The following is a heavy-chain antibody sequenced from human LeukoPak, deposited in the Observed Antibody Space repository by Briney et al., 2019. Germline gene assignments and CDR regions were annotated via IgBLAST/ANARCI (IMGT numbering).Heavy chain of an antibody. J-gene: IGHJ3*02. V-gene: IGHV3-30*04. D-gene: IGHD3-3*01. Sequence: PGGSLRLSCAASAFSLSDYAMHWVRQAPGKGLEWVAVISYDGRNKFAADSVRGRFTISKDNSKNTLYLQMNSLGVEDTAVYYCAREEFTARAPISGVIMDAFDIWGQGTLVTVSS. CDR3: AREEFTARAPISGVIMDAFDI. CDR1: AFSLSDYA. CDR2: ISYDGRNK.